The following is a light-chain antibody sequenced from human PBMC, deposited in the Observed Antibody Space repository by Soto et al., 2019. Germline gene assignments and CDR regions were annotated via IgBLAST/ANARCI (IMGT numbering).Light chain of an antibody. CDR1: QGVSTS. Sequence: IQLTPSPSSLSASVGDRVTITCRASQGVSTSLAWYQQKPGEAPKLLIYKASTLESGVPSRFSGRGSGTDFTLTISNLQPEDFATYYCLQYNTYPWTFGQGTKV. CDR2: KAS. CDR3: LQYNTYPWT. V-gene: IGKV1-13*02. J-gene: IGKJ1*01.